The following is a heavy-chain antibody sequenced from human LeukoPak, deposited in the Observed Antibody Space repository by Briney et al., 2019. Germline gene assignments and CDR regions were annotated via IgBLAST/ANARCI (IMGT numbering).Heavy chain of an antibody. J-gene: IGHJ4*02. CDR1: GFIFSGYA. V-gene: IGHV3-23*01. D-gene: IGHD3-9*01. Sequence: GGSLRLSCAASGFIFSGYAMNWVRQAPGKGLEWVSTISGGAVNTYYADSVKGRFTISRDNSKNALYVQMNSLRAEDTAVYYCAKAPRGYFDWLLYFDYRGQGTLVTVSS. CDR3: AKAPRGYFDWLLYFDY. CDR2: ISGGAVNT.